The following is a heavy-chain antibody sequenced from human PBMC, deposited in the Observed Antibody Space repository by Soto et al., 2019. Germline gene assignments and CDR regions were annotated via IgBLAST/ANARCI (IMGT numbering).Heavy chain of an antibody. CDR1: GYTFTRYG. D-gene: IGHD2-2*02. J-gene: IGHJ4*02. CDR2: INAGNGNT. CDR3: ASTLGYCSSTSCYTFY. Sequence: ASVKVSCKASGYTFTRYGICWVRQAPGQGLEWMGWINAGNGNTKYSQKFQGRVTITRDTSASTAYMELSSLRSEDTAVYYCASTLGYCSSTSCYTFYWGQGTLVTVSS. V-gene: IGHV1-3*01.